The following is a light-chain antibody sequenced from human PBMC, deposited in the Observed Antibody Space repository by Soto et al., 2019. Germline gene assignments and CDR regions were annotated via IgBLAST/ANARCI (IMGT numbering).Light chain of an antibody. CDR2: GAS. CDR1: QSVSSSY. J-gene: IGKJ2*01. CDR3: QEYGSSPYT. V-gene: IGKV3-20*01. Sequence: EIVLTQSPGTLSLSPGERATLSCRASQSVSSSYLAWYQQKPGQAPRLLIYGASNRATSIPDRVSGSGSGTDFTLTISRLEPDDFAVYYCQEYGSSPYTFGLGSKLEIK.